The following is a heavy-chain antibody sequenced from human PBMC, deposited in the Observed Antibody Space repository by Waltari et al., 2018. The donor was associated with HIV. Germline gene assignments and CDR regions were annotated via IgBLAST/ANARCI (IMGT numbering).Heavy chain of an antibody. D-gene: IGHD6-19*01. J-gene: IGHJ4*02. CDR3: AREQRWLQQLDY. Sequence: QVQLQESGPGLVKPSETLSLTCTVSGGSISSYYWSWIRQPAGKGLEWIGRIYTSGSTNYHPSLKGRVTMSVDTSKNQFSLKLNSVTAADTAVYYCAREQRWLQQLDYWGQGTLVTVSS. CDR2: IYTSGST. CDR1: GGSISSYY. V-gene: IGHV4-4*07.